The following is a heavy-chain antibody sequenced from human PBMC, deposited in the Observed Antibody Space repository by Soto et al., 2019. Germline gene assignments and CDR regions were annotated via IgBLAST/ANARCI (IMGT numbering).Heavy chain of an antibody. CDR2: ISSSSSYI. CDR1: GFTFSSYS. D-gene: IGHD3-3*01. J-gene: IGHJ6*03. Sequence: GGSLRLSCAASGFTFSSYSMNWVRQAPGKGLEWVSSISSSSSYIYYADSVKGRFTISRDNAKNSLYLQMNSLRAEDTAVYYCARVDSRFLEWSQGYMDVWGKGTTVTVSS. V-gene: IGHV3-21*01. CDR3: ARVDSRFLEWSQGYMDV.